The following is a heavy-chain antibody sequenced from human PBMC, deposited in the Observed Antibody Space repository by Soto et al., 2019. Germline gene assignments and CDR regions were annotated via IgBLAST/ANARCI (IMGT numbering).Heavy chain of an antibody. J-gene: IGHJ4*02. CDR3: ARDNYDSSGYYHFDY. D-gene: IGHD3-22*01. Sequence: GGSLRLSCAASGFTFSSYEMNWVRQAPGKGLEWVSYISSSGSTIYYADSVKGRFTISRDNAKNSLYLQMNSLRAEDTAVYYCARDNYDSSGYYHFDYWGQGTLVTVSS. V-gene: IGHV3-48*03. CDR2: ISSSGSTI. CDR1: GFTFSSYE.